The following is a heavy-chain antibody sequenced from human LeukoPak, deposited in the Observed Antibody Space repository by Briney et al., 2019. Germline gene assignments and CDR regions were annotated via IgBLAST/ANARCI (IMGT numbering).Heavy chain of an antibody. CDR3: ARHRYYGSGSYYRFDP. D-gene: IGHD3-10*01. CDR2: IYPGDSDT. Sequence: GESPKISCKGSGYSFTSYWIGWVRQMPGKGLEWMGIIYPGDSDTRYSPSFQGQVTISADKSISTAYLQWSSLKASDTAMYYCARHRYYGSGSYYRFDPWGQGTLVTVSS. J-gene: IGHJ5*02. CDR1: GYSFTSYW. V-gene: IGHV5-51*01.